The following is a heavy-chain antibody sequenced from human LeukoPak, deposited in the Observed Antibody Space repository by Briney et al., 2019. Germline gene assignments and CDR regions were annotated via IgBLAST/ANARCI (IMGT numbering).Heavy chain of an antibody. Sequence: GSLRLSCAASGFTFSNAWMNWVRQAPGKGLEWVSSISSSSSYIYYADSVKGRFTISRDNAKNSLYLQMNSLRAEDTAVYYCASRYSSGWIDYWGQGTLVTVSS. D-gene: IGHD6-19*01. CDR3: ASRYSSGWIDY. CDR2: ISSSSSYI. CDR1: GFTFSNAW. V-gene: IGHV3-21*01. J-gene: IGHJ4*02.